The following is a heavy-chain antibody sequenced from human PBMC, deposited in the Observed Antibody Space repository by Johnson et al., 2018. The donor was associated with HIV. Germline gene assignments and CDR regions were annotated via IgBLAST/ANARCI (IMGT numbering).Heavy chain of an antibody. CDR3: TTARTYF. J-gene: IGHJ3*01. V-gene: IGHV3-7*02. CDR2: IKQDGSEK. Sequence: VQLVESGGGVVQPGRSLRLSCAASGFTFSSYWMSWVRQAPGKGLEWVANIKQDGSEKHYVDSVWGRFSISRDNAKSSLCLQMNSLRAEDTAVYYCTTARTYFWGQGTMVTVSS. CDR1: GFTFSSYW. D-gene: IGHD1-14*01.